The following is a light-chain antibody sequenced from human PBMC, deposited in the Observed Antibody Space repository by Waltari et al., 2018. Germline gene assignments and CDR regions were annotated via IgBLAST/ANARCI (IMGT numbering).Light chain of an antibody. V-gene: IGLV1-40*01. CDR3: QSYDSSLSGLVV. Sequence: QSVLTQPPSVSGAPGQRVTITCTGSSANIGAPYNVHWYQQLPGTAPKLPHYRNNNRPSGAPARFSGSKSTTSAYLAITGLQAEDEADYYCQSYDSSLSGLVVFGGGTKLTVL. CDR1: SANIGAPYN. CDR2: RNN. J-gene: IGLJ2*01.